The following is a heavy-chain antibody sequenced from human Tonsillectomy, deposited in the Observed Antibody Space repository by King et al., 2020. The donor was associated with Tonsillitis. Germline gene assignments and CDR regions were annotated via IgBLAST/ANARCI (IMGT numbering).Heavy chain of an antibody. CDR1: GFTFSSYA. J-gene: IGHJ3*02. CDR3: VKFGGNENDAFDI. V-gene: IGHV3-64D*06. CDR2: ISSNGGST. Sequence: VQLVESGGGLVQPGGSLRLSCSASGFTFSSYAMHWVRQAPGKGLEYVSAISSNGGSTYYADSGKGRFTKSRDNSKNTLYLQMSSLRAEDTAVYYCVKFGGNENDAFDIWGQGTMVTVSS. D-gene: IGHD4-23*01.